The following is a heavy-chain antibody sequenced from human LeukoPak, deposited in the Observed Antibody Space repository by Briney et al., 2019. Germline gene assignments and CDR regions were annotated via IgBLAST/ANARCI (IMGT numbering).Heavy chain of an antibody. CDR2: IGGSGGST. D-gene: IGHD6-25*01. CDR3: ARSLDLVAALDY. J-gene: IGHJ4*02. Sequence: PGGSLRLSCAASGFTFSNFAVSWFRRLPGKGLEWVSAIGGSGGSTNYADSVKGRFTISRDNSKNTLYLQMNSLRAEDTAVYYCARSLDLVAALDYWGQGTLVTVSS. V-gene: IGHV3-23*01. CDR1: GFTFSNFA.